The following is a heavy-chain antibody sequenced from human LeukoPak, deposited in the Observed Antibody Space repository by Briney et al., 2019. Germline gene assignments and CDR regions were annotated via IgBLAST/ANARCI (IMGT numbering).Heavy chain of an antibody. Sequence: SETLSLTCTVSGYSISSGYYWGWIRQPPGKGLEWIGEINHSGSTNYNPSLKSRVTISVDTSKNQFSLKLSSVTAADTAVYYCARPLYYYGSGSYNYWGQGTLVTVSS. CDR1: GYSISSGYY. J-gene: IGHJ4*02. D-gene: IGHD3-10*01. V-gene: IGHV4-38-2*02. CDR3: ARPLYYYGSGSYNY. CDR2: INHSGST.